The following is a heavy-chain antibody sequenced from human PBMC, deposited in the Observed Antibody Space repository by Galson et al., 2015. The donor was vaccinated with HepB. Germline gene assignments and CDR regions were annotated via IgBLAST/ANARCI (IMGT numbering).Heavy chain of an antibody. J-gene: IGHJ4*02. Sequence: SVKVSCKASGYIFATYFLHWVRQAPGQGLEYVGMIDPSNAATNFAQRFQGRVTMTRDTSTSTVYMDLSGLTSEDTAVYYCVREAPGTLYFDYWGQGTLVTVSS. CDR2: IDPSNAAT. D-gene: IGHD2-2*01. V-gene: IGHV1-46*03. CDR3: VREAPGTLYFDY. CDR1: GYIFATYF.